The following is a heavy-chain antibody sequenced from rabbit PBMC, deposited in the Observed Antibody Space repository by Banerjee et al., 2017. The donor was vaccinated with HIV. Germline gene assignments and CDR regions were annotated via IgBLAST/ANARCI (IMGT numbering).Heavy chain of an antibody. CDR2: IYAGSSGWT. J-gene: IGHJ4*01. CDR3: ARGSDCTYGYTDCAFRL. D-gene: IGHD3-1*01. V-gene: IGHV1S40*01. CDR1: GFSFSSGYD. Sequence: QSLEESGGDLVKPGASLTLTCTASGFSFSSGYDMCWVRQAPGKGLEWVACIYAGSSGWTDYASWAKGRFTISKTSSTTVTLQMTSLTAADTATYFCARGSDCTYGYTDCAFRLWGPGTLVTVS.